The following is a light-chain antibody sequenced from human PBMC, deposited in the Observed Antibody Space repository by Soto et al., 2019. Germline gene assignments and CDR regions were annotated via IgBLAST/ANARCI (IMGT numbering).Light chain of an antibody. V-gene: IGLV2-14*01. CDR3: CSYTGLSTVV. J-gene: IGLJ2*01. CDR1: SSDVGGYNH. Sequence: QSALTQPASVSGSPGQSITISCTGTSSDVGGYNHVSWYQHSPGKAPKLILFAVSDRPSGVSHRFSGSKSGNTASLTISGPQADDEADYYCCSYTGLSTVVFGGGTKLTVL. CDR2: AVS.